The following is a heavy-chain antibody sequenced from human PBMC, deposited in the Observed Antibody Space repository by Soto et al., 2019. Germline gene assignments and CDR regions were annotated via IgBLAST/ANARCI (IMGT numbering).Heavy chain of an antibody. CDR2: ISGSGGST. D-gene: IGHD2-21*02. CDR1: GFTFSSYA. J-gene: IGHJ4*02. Sequence: GGSLRLSCAASGFTFSSYAMSWVRQAPGKGLEWVSAISGSGGSTYYADSVKGRFTISRDNSKTTLYLQMNSLRAEDSAVYYCSKYLVTVTALSYFDYWGQGTLVTVPS. CDR3: SKYLVTVTALSYFDY. V-gene: IGHV3-23*01.